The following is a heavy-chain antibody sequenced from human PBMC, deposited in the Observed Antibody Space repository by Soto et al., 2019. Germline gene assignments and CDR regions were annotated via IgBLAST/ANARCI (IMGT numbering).Heavy chain of an antibody. J-gene: IGHJ4*02. D-gene: IGHD2-15*01. CDR1: GGSISSSSYY. CDR2: IYYSGST. V-gene: IGHV4-39*01. CDR3: ARHAAVVTQLVDY. Sequence: SETLSLTCTVSGGSISSSSYYWGWIRQPPGKGLEWIGSIYYSGSTYYNPSLKSRVTISVDTSKNQFSLKLSSVTAADTAVYYCARHAAVVTQLVDYWGQGTLVTVSS.